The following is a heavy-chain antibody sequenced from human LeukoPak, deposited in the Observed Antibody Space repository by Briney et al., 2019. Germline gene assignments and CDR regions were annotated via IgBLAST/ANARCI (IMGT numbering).Heavy chain of an antibody. V-gene: IGHV1-8*01. CDR2: MNPNSGNT. CDR1: GYTFTSYD. CDR3: ARCFRIAVAGLDAFDI. D-gene: IGHD6-19*01. J-gene: IGHJ3*02. Sequence: ASVKVSCKASGYTFTSYDINWVRQATGQGLEWMGWMNPNSGNTGYAQKFQGRVTMTRNTSISTAYMELSSLRSEDTAVYYCARCFRIAVAGLDAFDIWGQGTMVTVSS.